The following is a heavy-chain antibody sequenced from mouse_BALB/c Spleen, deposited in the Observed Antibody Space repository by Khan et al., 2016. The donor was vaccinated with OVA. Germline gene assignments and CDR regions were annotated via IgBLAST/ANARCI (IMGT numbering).Heavy chain of an antibody. CDR2: ISSGGSYT. CDR3: TRHRGYYGSSPYFDY. Sequence: EVELVESGGGLVRPGGSLKLSCAASGFSFSSYSMSWVRQTPEKRLEWVATISSGGSYTYYPDSVKGRFTISRDNAKNTLYLQMSSLRSEDTAMYYCTRHRGYYGSSPYFDYGGQGTTLTVSS. V-gene: IGHV5-6-4*01. D-gene: IGHD1-1*01. J-gene: IGHJ2*01. CDR1: GFSFSSYS.